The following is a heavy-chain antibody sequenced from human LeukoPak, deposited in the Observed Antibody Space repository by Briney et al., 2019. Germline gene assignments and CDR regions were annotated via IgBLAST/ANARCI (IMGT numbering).Heavy chain of an antibody. CDR3: ARDTTYYYDSSGYHDAFDI. D-gene: IGHD3-22*01. CDR1: GYTFTNNY. CDR2: INPSGGTA. J-gene: IGHJ3*02. V-gene: IGHV1-46*01. Sequence: ASVKVSCKASGYTFTNNYIHWVRQAPGQGLQWVATINPSGGTASYAENFQGRVTVTRDTATSKVYMELSSLRSEDTAVYYCARDTTYYYDSSGYHDAFDIWGQGQWSPSLQ.